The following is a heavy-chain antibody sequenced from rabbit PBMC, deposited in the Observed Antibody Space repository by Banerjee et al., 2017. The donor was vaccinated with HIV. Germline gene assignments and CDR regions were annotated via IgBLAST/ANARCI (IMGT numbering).Heavy chain of an antibody. CDR1: GIDFSSYYC. CDR3: ARDPLYTIGGGYDL. Sequence: QQQLEESGGGLVKPGGTLTLTCKASGIDFSSYYCMCWVRQAPGKGLELIACIVTSSSSTYYASWAKGRFTISKTSSTTVTLQMTSLTAADTATYFCARDPLYTIGGGYDLWGQGTLVTVS. J-gene: IGHJ3*01. D-gene: IGHD1-1*01. CDR2: IVTSSSST. V-gene: IGHV1S45*01.